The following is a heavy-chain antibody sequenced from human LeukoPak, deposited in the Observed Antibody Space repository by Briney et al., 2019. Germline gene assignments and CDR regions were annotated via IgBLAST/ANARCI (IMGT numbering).Heavy chain of an antibody. V-gene: IGHV1-18*01. CDR1: GYTFTSYG. J-gene: IGHJ6*02. D-gene: IGHD6-19*01. CDR2: ISAYNGNT. Sequence: ASVTVSCKASGYTFTSYGISWVRQAPGQGLEWMGWISAYNGNTNYAQKLQGRVTMTTDTSTSTAYMGLRSLRSDDTAVYYCARLLSSSGWLNYYYGMDVWGQGTTVTVSS. CDR3: ARLLSSSGWLNYYYGMDV.